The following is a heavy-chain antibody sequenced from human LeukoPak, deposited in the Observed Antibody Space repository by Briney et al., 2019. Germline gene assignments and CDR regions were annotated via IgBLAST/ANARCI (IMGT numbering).Heavy chain of an antibody. CDR1: GGSISSGNYY. D-gene: IGHD7-27*01. V-gene: IGHV4-30-4*08. CDR3: ARQRRTGDLG. CDR2: IYYTGST. J-gene: IGHJ4*02. Sequence: SETLSLTCTVSGGSISSGNYYWSWIRQPPGKGLEWIGYIYYTGSTYYNPSLRSRVTISVDTSNNQFSLKLSSVTAADTAVYYCARQRRTGDLGWGQGTLVTVSS.